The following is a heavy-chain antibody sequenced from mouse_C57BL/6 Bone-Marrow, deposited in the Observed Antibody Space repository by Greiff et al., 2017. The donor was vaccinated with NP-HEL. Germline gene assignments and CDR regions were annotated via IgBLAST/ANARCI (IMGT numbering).Heavy chain of an antibody. CDR2: IWSGGST. CDR1: GFSFTSYG. J-gene: IGHJ2*01. D-gene: IGHD3-1*01. CDR3: ARIFGDGDGGGFDY. Sequence: VKLVESGPGLVQPSQSLSITCTVSGFSFTSYGVHWVRQSPGKGLEWLGVIWSGGSTDYNAAFISRLSISKDNSKSKVFFKMNSLQADDTAIYYCARIFGDGDGGGFDYWGQGTTLTVDS. V-gene: IGHV2-2*01.